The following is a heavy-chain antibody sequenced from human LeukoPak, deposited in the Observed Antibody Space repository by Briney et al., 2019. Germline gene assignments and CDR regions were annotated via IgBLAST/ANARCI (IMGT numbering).Heavy chain of an antibody. J-gene: IGHJ4*02. CDR3: ARVLPGGGGSPDY. D-gene: IGHD1-26*01. CDR1: GGSITNYL. Sequence: SETLSLTCTVSGGSITNYLWSWIRKPPGKGLEWIGYIYYSGVTTYNPSLKSRVTISVDTSNNQFSLKLSSVTAADTAVYYCARVLPGGGGSPDYWGLGTLVTVSS. CDR2: IYYSGVT. V-gene: IGHV4-59*01.